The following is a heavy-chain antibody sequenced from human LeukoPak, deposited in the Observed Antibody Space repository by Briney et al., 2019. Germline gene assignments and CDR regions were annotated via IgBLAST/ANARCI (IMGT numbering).Heavy chain of an antibody. CDR2: IKQDGSEK. D-gene: IGHD6-13*01. CDR3: ARALRYSSSWYVGPFDY. J-gene: IGHJ4*02. Sequence: PGGSLRLSCAASGFTFSSYWMSWVRQAPGKGLEWVANIKQDGSEKYYVDSVKGRFTISRDNAKNSLYLQMNSLRAEDTAVYYCARALRYSSSWYVGPFDYWGQGTLVTVSS. V-gene: IGHV3-7*01. CDR1: GFTFSSYW.